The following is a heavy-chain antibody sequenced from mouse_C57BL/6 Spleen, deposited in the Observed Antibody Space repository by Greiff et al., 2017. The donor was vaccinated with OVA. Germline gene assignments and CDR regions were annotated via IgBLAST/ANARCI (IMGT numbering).Heavy chain of an antibody. Sequence: EVQLQQSGPELVKPGASVKISCKASGYTFTDYYMNWVKQSHGKSLEWIGDINPNNGGTSYNQKFKGKATLTVDKSSSTAYMELRSLTSEVSAVYYCARYDFDYWGQGTTLTVSS. CDR2: INPNNGGT. J-gene: IGHJ2*01. V-gene: IGHV1-26*01. D-gene: IGHD2-3*01. CDR1: GYTFTDYY. CDR3: ARYDFDY.